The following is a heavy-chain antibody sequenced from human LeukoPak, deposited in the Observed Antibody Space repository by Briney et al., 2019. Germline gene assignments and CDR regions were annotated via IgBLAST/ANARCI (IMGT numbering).Heavy chain of an antibody. CDR2: ISAYNGNT. D-gene: IGHD3-3*01. V-gene: IGHV1-18*01. Sequence: ASVNVSCKASGYTFTSYGISWVRQAPGQGLEWMGWISAYNGNTNYAQKLQGRVTMTTDTSTSTAYMELRSLRSDDTAVYYCARDERITIFGVVHNWFDPWGQGTLVTVSS. CDR3: ARDERITIFGVVHNWFDP. CDR1: GYTFTSYG. J-gene: IGHJ5*02.